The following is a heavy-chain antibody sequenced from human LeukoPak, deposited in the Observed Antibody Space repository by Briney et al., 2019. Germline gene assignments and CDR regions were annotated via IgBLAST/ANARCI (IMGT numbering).Heavy chain of an antibody. D-gene: IGHD5-12*01. CDR1: GCSISSPNYY. CDR3: AGAPAGSLDWLSPLDY. CDR2: IYASGST. Sequence: SETLSLTCIVSGCSISSPNYYWSWIRQPAGKRLEWIGRIYASGSTHYNPSLNSRVTISVDTSTNQLSLRLSSVTAADTAVYYCAGAPAGSLDWLSPLDYWGQGTLVTVSS. J-gene: IGHJ4*02. V-gene: IGHV4-61*02.